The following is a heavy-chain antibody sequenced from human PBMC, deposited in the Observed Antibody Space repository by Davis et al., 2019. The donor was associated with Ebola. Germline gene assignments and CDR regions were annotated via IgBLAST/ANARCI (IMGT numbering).Heavy chain of an antibody. CDR3: AGPIRGPQQW. Sequence: PGGSLRLSCAASGFTFKTYWMTWFRQAPGKELEWVGNIKEDGSEEYYVDSVKGRFTISRDNAKNSLFLQMSTLRAEDTAVYYCAGPIRGPQQWWGQGTSVIVSS. CDR2: IKEDGSEE. D-gene: IGHD5-18*01. CDR1: GFTFKTYW. J-gene: IGHJ4*02. V-gene: IGHV3-7*01.